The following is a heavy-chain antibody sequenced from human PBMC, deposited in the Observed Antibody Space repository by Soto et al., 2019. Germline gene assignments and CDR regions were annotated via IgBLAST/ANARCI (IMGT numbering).Heavy chain of an antibody. CDR2: IYYSGST. Sequence: SETLSLTCTVSGGSISSGDYYWSWIRQPPGKGLEWIGYIYYSGSTYYNPSLKSRVTISVDTSKNQFSLKLSSVTAADTAVYYCARGGSSGYYFIAEYFQHWGQGTLVTVS. CDR3: ARGGSSGYYFIAEYFQH. D-gene: IGHD3-22*01. J-gene: IGHJ1*01. CDR1: GGSISSGDYY. V-gene: IGHV4-30-4*01.